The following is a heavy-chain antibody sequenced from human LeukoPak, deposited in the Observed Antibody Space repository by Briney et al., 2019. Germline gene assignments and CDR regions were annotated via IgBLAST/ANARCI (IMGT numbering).Heavy chain of an antibody. CDR1: GGSISSSNW. CDR2: IYHSGST. D-gene: IGHD2-2*01. Sequence: SGTLSLTCAVSGGSISSSNWWSWVRQPPGKGLEWIGEIYHSGSTNYNPSLKSRVTISVDTSKNQFSLKLSSVTAADTAVYYCATCSTSCWSGAEYFQHWGQGTLVTVSS. CDR3: ATCSTSCWSGAEYFQH. V-gene: IGHV4-4*02. J-gene: IGHJ1*01.